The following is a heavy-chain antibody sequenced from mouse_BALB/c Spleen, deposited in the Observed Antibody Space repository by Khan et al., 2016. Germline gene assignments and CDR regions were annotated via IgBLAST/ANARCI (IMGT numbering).Heavy chain of an antibody. J-gene: IGHJ4*01. CDR1: GFSLTSYD. Sequence: QVQLKESGPGLVAPSQSLSITCTVSGFSLTSYDISWIRQPPGKGLEWLGGIWTGGGTNDNSAFMSRMNNSKENSKSQVFLKMNSMQTDDTAIYYCVRERYGTTYGAIDYWCQGTSFTVSS. CDR2: IWTGGGT. V-gene: IGHV2-9-2*01. CDR3: VRERYGTTYGAIDY. D-gene: IGHD1-1*01.